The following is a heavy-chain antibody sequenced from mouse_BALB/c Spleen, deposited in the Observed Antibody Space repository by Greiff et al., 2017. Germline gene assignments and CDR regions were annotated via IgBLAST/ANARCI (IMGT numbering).Heavy chain of an antibody. V-gene: IGHV5-6-5*01. CDR1: GFTFSSYA. D-gene: IGHD1-1*01. CDR3: ARVYYGSSHFDY. Sequence: EVMLVESGGGLVKPGGSLKLSCAASGFTFSSYAMSWVRQTPEKRLEWVASISSGGSTYYPDSVKGRFTISRDNARNILYLQMSSLRSEDTAMYYCARVYYGSSHFDYWGQGTTLTVSS. J-gene: IGHJ2*01. CDR2: ISSGGST.